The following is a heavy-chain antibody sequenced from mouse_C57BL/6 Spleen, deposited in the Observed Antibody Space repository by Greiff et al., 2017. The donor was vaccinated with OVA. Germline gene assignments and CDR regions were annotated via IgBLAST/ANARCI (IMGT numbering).Heavy chain of an antibody. Sequence: QVQLQQSGAELVRPGASVTLSCKASGYTFTDYEMHWVKQTPVHGLEWIGAIDPETGGTAYNQKFKGKAILTAGKSSSTAYMEHRSLTYEDSAVYYCTRRELGRAYWGQGTLVTVSA. D-gene: IGHD4-1*01. CDR1: GYTFTDYE. J-gene: IGHJ3*01. CDR2: IDPETGGT. CDR3: TRRELGRAY. V-gene: IGHV1-15*01.